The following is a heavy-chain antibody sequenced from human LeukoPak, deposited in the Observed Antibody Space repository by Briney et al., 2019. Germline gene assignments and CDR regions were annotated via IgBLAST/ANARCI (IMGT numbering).Heavy chain of an antibody. CDR2: SYYTGNT. CDR1: GDSVSGYY. J-gene: IGHJ4*02. CDR3: ARGAYTYGSYLDF. Sequence: PSETLSLTCTVSGDSVSGYYWNWIRQPPGQGLEWIGYSYYTGNTNYNPSLKGRVTISVDRSKNQFSLRLSPVTTADTALYYCARGAYTYGSYLDFWGQGTLVTVSS. V-gene: IGHV4-59*02. D-gene: IGHD5-18*01.